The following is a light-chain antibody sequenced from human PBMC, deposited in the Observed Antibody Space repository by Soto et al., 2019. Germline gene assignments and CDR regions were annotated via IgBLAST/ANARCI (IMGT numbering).Light chain of an antibody. Sequence: QSVLTQPASVSGSPGQSITISCTGTSSDVGSFNLVSWYQQYPGKAPKLMIYEGNRRPSGVSNRFSGSKSGNTASLTISGLQAEDEADYYCCSHAGNSIPIFGGGTKLTVL. V-gene: IGLV2-23*01. CDR3: CSHAGNSIPI. J-gene: IGLJ2*01. CDR2: EGN. CDR1: SSDVGSFNL.